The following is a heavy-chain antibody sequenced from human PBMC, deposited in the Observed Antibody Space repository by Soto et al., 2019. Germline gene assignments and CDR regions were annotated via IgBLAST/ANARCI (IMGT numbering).Heavy chain of an antibody. CDR1: GASISSGGYY. J-gene: IGHJ4*02. Sequence: QVQLQESGPGLVKPAQTLSLTCTVSGASISSGGYYWNWIRQHPGKGLDWIGYIYHSGSTDYNPYLKSRTTISVDTSKNQFSLMLSSVTAADTAVYYCARGVLYWGQGTLVTVSS. CDR3: ARGVLY. CDR2: IYHSGST. V-gene: IGHV4-31*03.